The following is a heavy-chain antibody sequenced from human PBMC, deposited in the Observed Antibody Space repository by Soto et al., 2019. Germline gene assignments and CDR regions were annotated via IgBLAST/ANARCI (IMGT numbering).Heavy chain of an antibody. J-gene: IGHJ5*02. D-gene: IGHD3-10*01. CDR1: GGSISSGGYY. Sequence: PSETLSLTCTVSGGSISSGGYYWSWIRQHPGKGLEWIGYIYYSGSTYYNPSLKSRVTISVDTSKNQFSLKLSSVTAADTAVYYCVRDQGYYGSGRPGWFDPWGQGTLVTVSS. CDR2: IYYSGST. V-gene: IGHV4-31*03. CDR3: VRDQGYYGSGRPGWFDP.